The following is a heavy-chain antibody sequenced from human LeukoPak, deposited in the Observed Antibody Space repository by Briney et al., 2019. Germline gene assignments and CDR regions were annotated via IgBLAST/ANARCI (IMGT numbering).Heavy chain of an antibody. CDR3: ARRADIAAAGTDYYYGMDV. J-gene: IGHJ6*02. V-gene: IGHV4-34*01. CDR2: INHSGST. CDR1: GGSFSGYY. Sequence: PSETLSLTCAVYGGSFSGYYWSRIRQPPGKGLEWIGEINHSGSTNYNPSLKSRVTISVDTSKNQFSLKLSSVTAADTAVYYCARRADIAAAGTDYYYGMDVWGQGTTVTVSS. D-gene: IGHD6-13*01.